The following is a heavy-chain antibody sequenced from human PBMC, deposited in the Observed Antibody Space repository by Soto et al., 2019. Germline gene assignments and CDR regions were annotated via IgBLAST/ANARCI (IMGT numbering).Heavy chain of an antibody. CDR1: GGSISSSSYY. D-gene: IGHD6-19*01. J-gene: IGHJ4*02. V-gene: IGHV4-39*01. CDR2: IYYSGST. Sequence: SETLSLTCTVSGGSISSSSYYWGWIRQPPGKGLEWIGSIYYSGSTYYNPSLKSRVTISVDTSKNQFSLKLSSVTAADTAVYYCARRSIAVAGTFENWGQGTLVTVSS. CDR3: ARRSIAVAGTFEN.